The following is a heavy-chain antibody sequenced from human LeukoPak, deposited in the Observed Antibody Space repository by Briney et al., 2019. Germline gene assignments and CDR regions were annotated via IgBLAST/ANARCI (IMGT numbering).Heavy chain of an antibody. J-gene: IGHJ5*02. CDR3: ARRGYSGSLGTNWFDP. D-gene: IGHD1-26*01. V-gene: IGHV5-51*01. Sequence: PGESLKISCKVSGYSFPNYWIGWVRQMPGKGLEWMNIIYPGDSDTRYSPSFQGQVTISADKSISTAYLQWSSLKASDTAMYYCARRGYSGSLGTNWFDPWGQGTLVTVSS. CDR2: IYPGDSDT. CDR1: GYSFPNYW.